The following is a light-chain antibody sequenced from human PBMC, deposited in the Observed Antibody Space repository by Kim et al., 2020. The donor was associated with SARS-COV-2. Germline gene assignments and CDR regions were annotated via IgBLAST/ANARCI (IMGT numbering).Light chain of an antibody. CDR3: QLRTNWLT. V-gene: IGKV3-11*01. Sequence: SVSPGDRPPLSGRASQSVSPYFAGYQQTPGQAPRLLIYDASKRATGIPARFRGSGSGTDFTLTISSLEPDDFAVYYCQLRTNWLTSGGGTKVDIK. J-gene: IGKJ4*01. CDR2: DAS. CDR1: QSVSPY.